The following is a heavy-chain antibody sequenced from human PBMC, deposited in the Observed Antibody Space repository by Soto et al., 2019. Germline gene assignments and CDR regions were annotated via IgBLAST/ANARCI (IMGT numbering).Heavy chain of an antibody. CDR2: ISAYNGNT. D-gene: IGHD2-2*02. CDR3: AREAMTAAIIGYYYYGMDV. CDR1: GYTFTSYG. J-gene: IGHJ6*02. V-gene: IGHV1-18*01. Sequence: ASVKVSCKASGYTFTSYGISWVRQAPGQGLEWMGWISAYNGNTNYAQKLQGRVTMTTDTSTSTAYMELRSLRSDDTAVYYCAREAMTAAIIGYYYYGMDVWGQGTTVTVSS.